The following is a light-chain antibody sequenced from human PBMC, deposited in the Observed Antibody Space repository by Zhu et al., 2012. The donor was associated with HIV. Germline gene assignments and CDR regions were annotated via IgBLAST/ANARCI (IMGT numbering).Light chain of an antibody. CDR2: GAS. CDR1: QYINSNY. J-gene: IGKJ2*03. V-gene: IGKV3-20*01. CDR3: QQYGYATVLR. Sequence: ILLTQSPGTLSLSPGERATLSCRTSQYINSNYLAWFQHKPGQAPRLLIYGASTRATGIPDRFTGSGSGTDFVLTINRLEPEDFAVYYCQQYGYATVLRFGRGDQ.